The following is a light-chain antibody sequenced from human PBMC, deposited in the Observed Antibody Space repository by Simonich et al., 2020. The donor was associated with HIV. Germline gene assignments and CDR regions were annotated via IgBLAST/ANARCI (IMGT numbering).Light chain of an antibody. Sequence: QSALTQPASVSGSPGQSITISCTGTSSDVGGYNLVSWYQHYPGKAPKLMISEDIKRPSGVSNRFSGAKSGNTASLTISGLQAEDEADYYCSSYTTINTLIFGGGTKLTVL. CDR2: EDI. CDR3: SSYTTINTLI. J-gene: IGLJ2*01. CDR1: SSDVGGYNL. V-gene: IGLV2-14*02.